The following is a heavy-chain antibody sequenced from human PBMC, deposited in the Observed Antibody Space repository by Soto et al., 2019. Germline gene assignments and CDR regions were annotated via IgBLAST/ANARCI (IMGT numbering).Heavy chain of an antibody. J-gene: IGHJ5*02. Sequence: SEILSLTCTVSGGSISSYYWSWIRQPPGKGLEWIGYIYYSGSTNYNPSLKSRVTISVDTSKNQFSLKLSSVTAADTAVYYCARPIVAATSEGVWFDPWGQGTLVTVSS. CDR3: ARPIVAATSEGVWFDP. CDR2: IYYSGST. CDR1: GGSISSYY. V-gene: IGHV4-59*01. D-gene: IGHD2-15*01.